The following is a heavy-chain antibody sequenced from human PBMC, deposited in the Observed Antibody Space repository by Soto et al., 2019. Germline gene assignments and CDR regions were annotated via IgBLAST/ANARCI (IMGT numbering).Heavy chain of an antibody. Sequence: QVQLVQSGAEVKKPGSSVKVSCKASGGTFSSYAISWVRQAPGQGLEWMGGIIPIFGTANYAQKFQCRVTITADESTSTAYMELSSLRSEDTAVYYCAREVVTGDYYYYYGMDVWGQGTTVTVSS. CDR2: IIPIFGTA. J-gene: IGHJ6*02. V-gene: IGHV1-69*01. CDR1: GGTFSSYA. D-gene: IGHD2-21*02. CDR3: AREVVTGDYYYYYGMDV.